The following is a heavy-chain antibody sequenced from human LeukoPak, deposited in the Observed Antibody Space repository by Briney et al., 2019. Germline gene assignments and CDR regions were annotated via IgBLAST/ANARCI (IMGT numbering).Heavy chain of an antibody. V-gene: IGHV4-39*01. Sequence: SETLSLTCTVSGGSISSSSYYWGWSRQPPGKGLEWIGTIYYSGTTYYNPSLKSRVSISVDTSINQFSLKLSSVTAADTAVYYCASQHSSGWYGGAFDIWGQGTMVTVSS. CDR2: IYYSGTT. J-gene: IGHJ3*02. CDR1: GGSISSSSYY. CDR3: ASQHSSGWYGGAFDI. D-gene: IGHD6-19*01.